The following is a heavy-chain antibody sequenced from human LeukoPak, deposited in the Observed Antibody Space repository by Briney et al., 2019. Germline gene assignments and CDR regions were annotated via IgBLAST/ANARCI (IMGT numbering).Heavy chain of an antibody. Sequence: GGSLRLSCAASGFTFGNSAMSWVRQAPGKGLEWVSTLSGSGITTYYADSVKGRFTVSRDNSKNMLYLQMNSLRAEDTAVYYCAKGIYSSGWSYFDYWGHGTLVTVSS. J-gene: IGHJ4*01. V-gene: IGHV3-23*01. CDR2: LSGSGITT. D-gene: IGHD6-19*01. CDR3: AKGIYSSGWSYFDY. CDR1: GFTFGNSA.